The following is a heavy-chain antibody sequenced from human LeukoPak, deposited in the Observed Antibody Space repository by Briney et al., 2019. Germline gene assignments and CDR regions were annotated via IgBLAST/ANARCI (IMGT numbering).Heavy chain of an antibody. D-gene: IGHD6-25*01. Sequence: GGSLRLSCAASGFTFSSYAMSGVRQAPGKGREWVSDISGSGGSTYYADSVKGRFTISRDNSKNTLYLQMNSLRAEDTAVYYCAKFVPAPAAAFDIWGQGTMVTVSS. CDR3: AKFVPAPAAAFDI. V-gene: IGHV3-23*01. CDR2: ISGSGGST. J-gene: IGHJ3*02. CDR1: GFTFSSYA.